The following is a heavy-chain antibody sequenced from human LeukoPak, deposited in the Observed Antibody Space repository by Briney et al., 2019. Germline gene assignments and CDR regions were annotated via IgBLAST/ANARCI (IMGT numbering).Heavy chain of an antibody. CDR3: ARLGIDYDILTGYIPDAFDI. CDR1: VGSISSVDYY. J-gene: IGHJ3*02. Sequence: SETLSLTCTVSVGSISSVDYYWGWIRQRPAKGLEWIGYIYYSVSTYYDPSLKSRVMISVDASKNQFSLKLSSVTAADTAVYYCARLGIDYDILTGYIPDAFDIWGQGTMVTVSS. V-gene: IGHV4-30-4*01. CDR2: IYYSVST. D-gene: IGHD3-9*01.